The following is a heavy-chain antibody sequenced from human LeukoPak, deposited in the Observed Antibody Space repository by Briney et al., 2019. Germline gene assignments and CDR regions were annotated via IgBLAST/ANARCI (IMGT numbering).Heavy chain of an antibody. CDR3: ARRFRTLDP. CDR2: TNHSGST. V-gene: IGHV4-34*01. CDR1: GGSISSYY. Sequence: SETLSLTCTVSGGSISSYYWSWIRQPPGKGLEWIGETNHSGSTNYNPSLKSRVTMSVDTSKNQFSLKLSSVTAADTAVYYCARRFRTLDPWGQGTLVTVSS. J-gene: IGHJ5*02.